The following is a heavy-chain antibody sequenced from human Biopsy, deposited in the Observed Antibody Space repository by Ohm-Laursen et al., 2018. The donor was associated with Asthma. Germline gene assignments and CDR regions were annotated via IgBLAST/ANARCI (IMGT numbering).Heavy chain of an antibody. CDR3: ARFIDGTFFVDY. J-gene: IGHJ4*02. Sequence: ESLKISCKASGYTFSDSWIGWVRQMPGKGLEWMGIIFAANSGTKYSPSFQGQVTISADMSISTAFLQWSSLKASGTAIYYCARFIDGTFFVDYWDQGTLVTVSS. CDR1: GYTFSDSW. CDR2: IFAANSGT. V-gene: IGHV5-51*01. D-gene: IGHD1-7*01.